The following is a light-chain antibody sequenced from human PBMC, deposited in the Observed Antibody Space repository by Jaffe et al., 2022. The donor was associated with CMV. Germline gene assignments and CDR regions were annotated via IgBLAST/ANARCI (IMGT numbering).Light chain of an antibody. CDR2: GAS. V-gene: IGKV3-20*01. CDR1: QSVSITY. Sequence: EIVLTQSPGTLSLSPGERATLSCRASQSVSITYLGWYQQKPGQAPRLLIYGASSRATGIPDRFSGSGSETDFTLTISRLEPEDFAVYYCQQYDTSPYTFGQGTRLEIK. J-gene: IGKJ2*01. CDR3: QQYDTSPYT.